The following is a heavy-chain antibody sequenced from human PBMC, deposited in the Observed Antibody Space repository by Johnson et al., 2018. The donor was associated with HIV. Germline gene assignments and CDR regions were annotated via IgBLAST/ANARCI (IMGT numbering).Heavy chain of an antibody. CDR2: ISGTGGST. Sequence: VQLVESGGNFVQPGGSLRLSCAASGFTFSSYAMSWVRQAPGKGLEWVSAISGTGGSTYYADAVKGRFTISRDNSKNPLYLPMTSLRAEDTAVYYCAKGLYNWNDELDAFDIWCQGTMVTVSS. V-gene: IGHV3-23*04. J-gene: IGHJ3*02. D-gene: IGHD1-20*01. CDR1: GFTFSSYA. CDR3: AKGLYNWNDELDAFDI.